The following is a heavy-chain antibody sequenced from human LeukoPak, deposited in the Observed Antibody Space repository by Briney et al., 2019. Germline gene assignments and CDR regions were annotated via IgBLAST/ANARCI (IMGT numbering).Heavy chain of an antibody. Sequence: GGSLRLSCAASGFTFSSYWMSWVRQAPGKGLEWVAQTKQDGSEEYYVDSVKGRFTTSRDKNSLFLQMNSVRAEDTAVYYCVGWGISGITNHWGQGTLVTVSS. CDR1: GFTFSSYW. D-gene: IGHD1-7*01. J-gene: IGHJ4*02. CDR3: VGWGISGITNH. CDR2: TKQDGSEE. V-gene: IGHV3-7*01.